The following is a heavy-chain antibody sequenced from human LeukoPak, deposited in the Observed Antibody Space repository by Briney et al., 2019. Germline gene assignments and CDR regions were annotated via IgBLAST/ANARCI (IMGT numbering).Heavy chain of an antibody. CDR3: ARGSRFGVVGRDAFDI. V-gene: IGHV3-21*01. Sequence: PGGSLRLSCAASGFTFSRYSMNWVRQAPGKGLEWVSSISISSNYIYYADSVKGRFTISRDNAKNSLYLQVNSLRAEDTAVYYCARGSRFGVVGRDAFDIWGQGTVVTVSS. J-gene: IGHJ3*02. CDR1: GFTFSRYS. CDR2: ISISSNYI. D-gene: IGHD3-3*01.